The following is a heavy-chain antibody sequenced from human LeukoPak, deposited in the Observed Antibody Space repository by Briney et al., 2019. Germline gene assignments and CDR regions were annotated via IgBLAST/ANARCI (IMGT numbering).Heavy chain of an antibody. CDR2: IGGSGDTT. V-gene: IGHV3-23*01. J-gene: IGHJ4*02. Sequence: PGGSLRLSCAASGFTFSTSAMNWVRQAPGKGLEWVSVIGGSGDTTYYADSVRGRFTISRDNFKNALYLQMNSLRAEDTAVYYCAKSGYYYGSGSYPSTFDYWGQGTLVTVSS. CDR1: GFTFSTSA. D-gene: IGHD3-10*01. CDR3: AKSGYYYGSGSYPSTFDY.